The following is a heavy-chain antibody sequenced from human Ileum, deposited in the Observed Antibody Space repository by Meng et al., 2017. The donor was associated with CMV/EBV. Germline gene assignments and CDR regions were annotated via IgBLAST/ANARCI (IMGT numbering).Heavy chain of an antibody. V-gene: IGHV3-23*01. CDR2: INTSGGGT. D-gene: IGHD6-6*01. CDR3: AKEGQLAR. J-gene: IGHJ4*02. Sequence: GESLKISCAASGFTFSSSAMSWVRQAPGKGLEWISTINTSGGGTYYADSVKGRFTISRDNSKNALYLQMNILRAEDTAIYYCAKEGQLARWGQGTLVTGYS. CDR1: GFTFSSSA.